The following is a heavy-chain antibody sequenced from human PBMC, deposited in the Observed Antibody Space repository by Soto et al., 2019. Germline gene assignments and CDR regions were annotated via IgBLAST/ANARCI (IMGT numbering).Heavy chain of an antibody. CDR1: GGSFSGYY. CDR2: INHSGST. J-gene: IGHJ4*02. D-gene: IGHD2-2*01. Sequence: QVQLQQWGAGLLKPSETLSLTCAVYGGSFSGYYWSWIRQPPGKGLEWIGEINHSGSTNYNPSLKSLVTISVDTSKNQFSLKLSSVTAADTAVYYCARVRSTSWRCFDYWGQGTLVTVSS. V-gene: IGHV4-34*01. CDR3: ARVRSTSWRCFDY.